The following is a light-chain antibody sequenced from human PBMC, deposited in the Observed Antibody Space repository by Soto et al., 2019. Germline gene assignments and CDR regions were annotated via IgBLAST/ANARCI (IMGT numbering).Light chain of an antibody. Sequence: MTQSPATLSVSPGERATLSCRASQSVFSSLAWYQQKPGQAPRLLIYGAATRATGIPARFSGSGSGKEFTLTISSLPSEDFAVYYCQQYHNWPAFGQGTKVEIK. J-gene: IGKJ1*01. V-gene: IGKV3-15*01. CDR1: QSVFSS. CDR2: GAA. CDR3: QQYHNWPA.